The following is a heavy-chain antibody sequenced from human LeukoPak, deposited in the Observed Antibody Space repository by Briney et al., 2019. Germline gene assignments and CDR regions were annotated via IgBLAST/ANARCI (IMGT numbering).Heavy chain of an antibody. CDR2: IYSGGNT. D-gene: IGHD3-10*01. V-gene: IGHV3-53*01. Sequence: PGGSLRLSCAASGFTVSSNYMSWVRQAPGKGLEWVSVIYSGGNTYYADSVKGRFTISRDNSKNTLYLQMNSLRAEDTAVYYCARDSIIYGSGSYTFYWGQGTLVTVSS. CDR1: GFTVSSNY. J-gene: IGHJ4*02. CDR3: ARDSIIYGSGSYTFY.